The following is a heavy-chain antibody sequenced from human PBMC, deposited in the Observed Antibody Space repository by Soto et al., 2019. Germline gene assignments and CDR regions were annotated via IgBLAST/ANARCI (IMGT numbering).Heavy chain of an antibody. CDR1: GGSISSRNW. CDR2: IYHSGST. Sequence: QVQLQESGPGLVKPSGTLSLTCAVSGGSISSRNWWSWFRQPPGKGLEWIGEIYHSGSTNYNPSLKSRVTISVDKSKNQFSLKLSSVTAADTAVYYCARVGIAAAGTPYGMDVWGQGTTVTVSS. V-gene: IGHV4-4*02. CDR3: ARVGIAAAGTPYGMDV. J-gene: IGHJ6*02. D-gene: IGHD6-13*01.